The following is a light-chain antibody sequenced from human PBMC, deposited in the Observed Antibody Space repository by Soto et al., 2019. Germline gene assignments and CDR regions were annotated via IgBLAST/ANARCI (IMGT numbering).Light chain of an antibody. CDR3: HQYTNRPPGT. J-gene: IGKJ2*01. V-gene: IGKV3-15*01. Sequence: EIVWTLSPATLSVSPGEGATLSCRASQSISRSLAWYQQKPGQAPRLLISDTSTRATGIPARFSGSGSGTEFTLTISSLRSEDFALYYCHQYTNRPPGTFGQGTKVDIK. CDR1: QSISRS. CDR2: DTS.